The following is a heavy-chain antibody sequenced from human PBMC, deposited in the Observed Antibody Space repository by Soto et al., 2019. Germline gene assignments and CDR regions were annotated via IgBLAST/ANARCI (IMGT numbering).Heavy chain of an antibody. D-gene: IGHD6-6*01. CDR1: GYTCTSYY. J-gene: IGHJ5*02. Sequence: ASVKVSCKASGYTCTSYYMHWVRHAPGQGLEWMGIINPSGGSTSYAQKFQGRVTMTRDTSTSTVYMELSSLRYEDTAVYYCARGEYSSSSAENWFDPWGQGTLVTVSS. CDR2: INPSGGST. V-gene: IGHV1-46*01. CDR3: ARGEYSSSSAENWFDP.